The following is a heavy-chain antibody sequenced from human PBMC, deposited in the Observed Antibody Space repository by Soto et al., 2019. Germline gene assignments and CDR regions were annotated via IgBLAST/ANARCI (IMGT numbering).Heavy chain of an antibody. CDR2: ISSSSSYI. Sequence: EVQLVESGGGLVKPGGSLRLSCAASGFTFSSYSMNWVRQAPGKGLEWVSSISSSSSYIYYADSVKGRFTISRDNAKNSLYLQMNSLRAEDTAVYYCASLSSSWHGELDYWGQGTLVTVSS. CDR1: GFTFSSYS. V-gene: IGHV3-21*01. J-gene: IGHJ4*02. CDR3: ASLSSSWHGELDY. D-gene: IGHD6-13*01.